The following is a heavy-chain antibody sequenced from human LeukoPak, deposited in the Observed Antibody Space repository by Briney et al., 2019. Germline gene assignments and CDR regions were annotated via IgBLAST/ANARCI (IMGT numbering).Heavy chain of an antibody. D-gene: IGHD2-15*01. CDR1: GFTFSFYW. CDR3: AREYCTGGTCYSNC. Sequence: GGSLRLSCAASGFTFSFYWMSWVRQAPGKGLEWVANVNQDGSDKYYVDSVRGRFTISRDNAKNSLNLQMNSLRAEDTAVFYCAREYCTGGTCYSNCWGQGSLVTVSS. CDR2: VNQDGSDK. V-gene: IGHV3-7*05. J-gene: IGHJ4*02.